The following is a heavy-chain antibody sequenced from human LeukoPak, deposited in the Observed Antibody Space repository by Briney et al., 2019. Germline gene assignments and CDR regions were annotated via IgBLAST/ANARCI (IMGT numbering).Heavy chain of an antibody. Sequence: SERLSLTCTVSGGSISSSSYYWGWIRQPPGKGLEWIGSIYCSGNTYYNPSLKSRVTISVDTSKNQFSLKLSSVTAADTAVYYCARLFSSSWYRGAFDLWGQGTMVPVSS. CDR1: GGSISSSSYY. V-gene: IGHV4-39*01. CDR3: ARLFSSSWYRGAFDL. CDR2: IYCSGNT. J-gene: IGHJ3*01. D-gene: IGHD6-13*01.